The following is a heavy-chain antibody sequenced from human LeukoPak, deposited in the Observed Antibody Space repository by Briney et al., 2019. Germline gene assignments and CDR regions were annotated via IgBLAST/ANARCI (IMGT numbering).Heavy chain of an antibody. CDR1: GFTFSSYS. CDR3: ARGGGYYDSRDYYYGMDV. CDR2: IWYDGSNK. V-gene: IGHV3-33*08. J-gene: IGHJ6*02. Sequence: PGGSLRLSCAASGFTFSSYSMNWVRQAPGKGLEWVAVIWYDGSNKYYADSVKGRFTISRDNSKNTLYLQMNSLRAEDTAVYYCARGGGYYDSRDYYYGMDVWGQGTTVTVSS. D-gene: IGHD3-22*01.